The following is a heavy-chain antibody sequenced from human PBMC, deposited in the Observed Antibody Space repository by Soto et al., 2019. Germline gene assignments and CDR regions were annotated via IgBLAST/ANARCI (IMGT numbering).Heavy chain of an antibody. D-gene: IGHD3-9*01. CDR3: ARWVGGESRYCDD. CDR1: GFTFSANS. V-gene: IGHV3-48*01. CDR2: ISSSSSNT. J-gene: IGHJ4*02. Sequence: EVQLVESGGGLVQPGGSLRLSCAASGFTFSANSMNWVRQAPGKGLEWVSDISSSSSNTYYADSVKGRFILSRDNAKNSLYLQMNILRAEDTAVYHCARWVGGESRYCDDWVQGTLVTVSS.